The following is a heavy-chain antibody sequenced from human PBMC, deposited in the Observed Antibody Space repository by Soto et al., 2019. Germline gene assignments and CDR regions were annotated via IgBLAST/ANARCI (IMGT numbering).Heavy chain of an antibody. Sequence: PSETLSLTCIVSGGSISSYYWSWIRQPPGKGLEWIGYIYYSGSTNYNPSLKSRVTISVDTSKKQFSLKLSSVTAADTAVYYCAKAPGDYRNWFDPWGQGPLVTVSS. J-gene: IGHJ5*02. CDR3: AKAPGDYRNWFDP. CDR1: GGSISSYY. V-gene: IGHV4-59*12. D-gene: IGHD4-17*01. CDR2: IYYSGST.